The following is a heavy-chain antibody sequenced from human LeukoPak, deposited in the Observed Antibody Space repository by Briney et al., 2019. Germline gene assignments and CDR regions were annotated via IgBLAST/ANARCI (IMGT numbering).Heavy chain of an antibody. CDR3: ARAPHRSYNWFDP. J-gene: IGHJ5*02. Sequence: SETLSLTCTVSGGSISSYYWSWIRQPPGKGLEWIGYIYYSGSTNYNPSLKSRVTISVDTSKNQFSLKLSSVTAADTAVYYCARAPHRSYNWFDPWGQGTPVTVSS. CDR1: GGSISSYY. CDR2: IYYSGST. V-gene: IGHV4-59*08.